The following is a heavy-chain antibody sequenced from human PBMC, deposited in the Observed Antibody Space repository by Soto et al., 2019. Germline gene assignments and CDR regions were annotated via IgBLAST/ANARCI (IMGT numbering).Heavy chain of an antibody. CDR1: GFTFSSYI. CDR3: ARDMDYSNYVGGA. CDR2: ISTRGNVI. Sequence: PGGSLRLSCAASGFTFSSYIMNWVRQAPGKGLERISYISTRGNVIKYADSVKGRFTVSRDNAKSSLYLQMNSLRHEDTATYYCARDMDYSNYVGGAWGQGTLVTVSS. D-gene: IGHD4-4*01. V-gene: IGHV3-48*02. J-gene: IGHJ4*02.